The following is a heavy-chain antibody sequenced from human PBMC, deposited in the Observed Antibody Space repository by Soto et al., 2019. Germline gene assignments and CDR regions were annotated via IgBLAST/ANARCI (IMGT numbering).Heavy chain of an antibody. J-gene: IGHJ6*02. D-gene: IGHD1-1*01. Sequence: LLPLLLTCDITGDSVFSNSAAWKWIWQCASRALEWLGRTYYRSKWYKDYAVSVKSRITINPGTSKNQFSLQLNSVTPEDTAVYYRARAQTGIDAYYYYGMDVWGQGTTLTVSS. V-gene: IGHV6-1*01. CDR2: TYYRSKWYK. CDR1: GDSVFSNSAA. CDR3: ARAQTGIDAYYYYGMDV.